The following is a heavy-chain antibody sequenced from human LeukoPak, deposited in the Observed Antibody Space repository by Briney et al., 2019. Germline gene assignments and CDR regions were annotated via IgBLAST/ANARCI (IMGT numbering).Heavy chain of an antibody. V-gene: IGHV1-2*02. CDR2: INPNSGGT. D-gene: IGHD2-2*01. J-gene: IGHJ5*02. Sequence: ASVKVSCKASGYTFTGYYMHWVRQAPGQGLEWMGWINPNSGGTNYAQKFQGRVTMTRDTSTSTVYMELSSLRSEDTAVYYCARDPTGNCSSTSCWGGWFDPWGQGTLVTVSS. CDR1: GYTFTGYY. CDR3: ARDPTGNCSSTSCWGGWFDP.